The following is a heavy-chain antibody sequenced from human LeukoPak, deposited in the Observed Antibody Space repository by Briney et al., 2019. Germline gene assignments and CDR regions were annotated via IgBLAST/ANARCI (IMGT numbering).Heavy chain of an antibody. CDR3: ARDLRNQHDAFDI. CDR1: GFTFSSYS. Sequence: KSGGSLRLSCAASGFTFSSYSMNWVRQAPGKGLEWVSSISSSSSYIYYADSVKGRFTISRDNAKNSLYLQMNSLRAEDTAVYYCARDLRNQHDAFDIWGQGTMVTVSS. V-gene: IGHV3-21*01. CDR2: ISSSSSYI. J-gene: IGHJ3*02.